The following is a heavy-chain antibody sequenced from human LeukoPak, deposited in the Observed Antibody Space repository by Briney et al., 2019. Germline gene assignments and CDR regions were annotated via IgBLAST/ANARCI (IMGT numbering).Heavy chain of an antibody. V-gene: IGHV4-59*08. J-gene: IGHJ6*02. CDR2: IYYSGST. Sequence: SETLSLTCTVSGYSISSGYYWSWIRQPPGKGLEWIGYIYYSGSTNYNPSLKSRVTISVDTSKNQFSLKLSSVTAADTAVYYCARHIALYYYDMGPHYYGMDVWGQGTTVTVSS. CDR3: ARHIALYYYDMGPHYYGMDV. D-gene: IGHD3-22*01. CDR1: GYSISSGYY.